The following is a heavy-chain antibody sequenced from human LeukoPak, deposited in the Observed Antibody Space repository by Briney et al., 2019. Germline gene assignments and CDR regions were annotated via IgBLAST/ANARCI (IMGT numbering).Heavy chain of an antibody. CDR1: GFTFSSYW. V-gene: IGHV3-74*01. D-gene: IGHD1-26*01. CDR3: ARAPRSGSYDY. Sequence: GGSLRLSCAASGFTFSSYWMHWVRQAPGKGLVWVSRINSDGSSTRYADSVKGRFTISRDNAKNTLYLQMNSLRAEDTAVYYCARAPRSGSYDYWGQGTLVTVSS. J-gene: IGHJ4*02. CDR2: INSDGSST.